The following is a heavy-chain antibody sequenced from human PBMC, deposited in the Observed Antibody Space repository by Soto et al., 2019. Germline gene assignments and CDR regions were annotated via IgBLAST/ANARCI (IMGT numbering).Heavy chain of an antibody. J-gene: IGHJ4*02. Sequence: QVQLVQSGAEVKRPGSSVKVSCKASGDTFSFYSINWVGQPLGLGLGWMGRVNPILSISNYAQRFQGRVTMTADKSTSTAYMELSGLRSEDTAMYYCATSYGSGYRAFDYWGQGALVTVSS. CDR2: VNPILSIS. CDR1: GDTFSFYS. D-gene: IGHD3-10*01. V-gene: IGHV1-69*04. CDR3: ATSYGSGYRAFDY.